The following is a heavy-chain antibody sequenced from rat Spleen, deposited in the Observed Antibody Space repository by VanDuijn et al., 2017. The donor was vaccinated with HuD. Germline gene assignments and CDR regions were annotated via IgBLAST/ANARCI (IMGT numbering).Heavy chain of an antibody. D-gene: IGHD1-11*01. CDR3: ARRHYGYTDYFDY. CDR2: ISTSGGNT. CDR1: GFLFNSFP. Sequence: EVQLVESGGGLVQPGRSMKLSCAASGFLFNSFPMAWVRQAPTRGLEWVATISTSGGNTFFRDSVKGRFTISRDNAKSTLSLQMDSLRSEDTATYYCARRHYGYTDYFDYWGQGVMVTVSS. J-gene: IGHJ2*01. V-gene: IGHV5-46*01.